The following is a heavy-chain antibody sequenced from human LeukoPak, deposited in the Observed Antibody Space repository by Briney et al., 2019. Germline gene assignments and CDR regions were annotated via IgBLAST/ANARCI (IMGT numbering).Heavy chain of an antibody. J-gene: IGHJ4*02. CDR3: ARGGGSYYFSPRNYFDY. CDR1: GFTFSSYA. D-gene: IGHD1-26*01. Sequence: PGGSLRLSCAASGFTFSSYAMHWVRQAPGKGLEYVSAISSNGGSTYYANSVKGRFTISRDNSKNTLYLQMGSLRAEDMAVYYCARGGGSYYFSPRNYFDYWGQGTLVTVSS. V-gene: IGHV3-64*01. CDR2: ISSNGGST.